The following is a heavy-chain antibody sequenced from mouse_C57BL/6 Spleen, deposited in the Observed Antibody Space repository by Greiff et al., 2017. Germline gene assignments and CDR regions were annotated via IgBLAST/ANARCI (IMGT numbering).Heavy chain of an antibody. J-gene: IGHJ4*01. CDR1: GYAFTNYL. CDR3: SRGYDGYLYAMDY. V-gene: IGHV1-54*01. Sequence: QVQLQQSGAELVRPGTSVKVSCKASGYAFTNYLLEWVKQRPGQGLEWIGVINPGSGGTNSNEKFKGKETLTADKSSSTAYMQLSILTSEDSAVYFCSRGYDGYLYAMDYGGQGTSVTVSS. D-gene: IGHD2-3*01. CDR2: INPGSGGT.